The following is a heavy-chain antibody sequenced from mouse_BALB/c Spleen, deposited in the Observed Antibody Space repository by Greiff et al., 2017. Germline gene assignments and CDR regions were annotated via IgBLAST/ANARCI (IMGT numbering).Heavy chain of an antibody. J-gene: IGHJ2*01. CDR3: ASYYRYDY. CDR2: IDPANGNT. V-gene: IGHV14-3*02. CDR1: GFNIKDTY. Sequence: EVKLQESGAELVKPGASVKLSCTASGFNIKDTYMHWVKQRPEQGLEWIGRIDPANGNTKYDPKFQGKATITADTSSNTAYLQLSSLTSEDTAVYYCASYYRYDYWGQGTTLTVSS. D-gene: IGHD2-14*01.